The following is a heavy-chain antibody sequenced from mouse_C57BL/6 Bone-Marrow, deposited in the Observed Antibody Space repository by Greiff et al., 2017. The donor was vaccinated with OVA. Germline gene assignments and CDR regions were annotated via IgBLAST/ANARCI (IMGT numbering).Heavy chain of an antibody. CDR1: GYTFTNYW. Sequence: QVHVKQSGAELVRPGPSVKMSCKASGYTFTNYWIGWAKQRPGHGLEWIGDIYPGGGYTNYNEKFKGKATLTADKSSSTAYMQFSSLTSEDSAIYYCAREDYGSSHWYFDVWGTGTTVTVSS. CDR3: AREDYGSSHWYFDV. V-gene: IGHV1-63*01. D-gene: IGHD1-1*01. J-gene: IGHJ1*03. CDR2: IYPGGGYT.